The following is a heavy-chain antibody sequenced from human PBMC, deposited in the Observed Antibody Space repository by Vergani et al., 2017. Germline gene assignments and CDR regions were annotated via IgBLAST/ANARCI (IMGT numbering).Heavy chain of an antibody. V-gene: IGHV3-48*01. J-gene: IGHJ4*02. D-gene: IGHD2-8*01. CDR2: ISRSSSTI. Sequence: EVQLVESGGGLVQPGGSLRLSCAASGSTFSSYAMNWVRQAPGKGLELVSYISRSSSTIYYADSVKGRFTISRDNAKNSLHMKMNNLRAEDTAVYYCARQSRDVFCTNGVCPLGYWGQGALVTVSS. CDR3: ARQSRDVFCTNGVCPLGY. CDR1: GSTFSSYA.